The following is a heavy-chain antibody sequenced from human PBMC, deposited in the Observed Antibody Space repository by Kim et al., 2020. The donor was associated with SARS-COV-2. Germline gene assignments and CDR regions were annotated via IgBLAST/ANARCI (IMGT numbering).Heavy chain of an antibody. CDR3: ARTTTYSPYYYVLRTPPWDTNWFDP. V-gene: IGHV4-34*01. CDR2: INHSGST. D-gene: IGHD3-10*02. CDR1: GGSFSGYY. J-gene: IGHJ5*02. Sequence: SETLSLTCAVYGGSFSGYYWSWIRQPPGKGLEWIGEINHSGSTNYNPSLKSRVTISVDTSKNQFSLKLSSVTAADTAVYCCARTTTYSPYYYVLRTPPWDTNWFDPWGQGTLVTVSS.